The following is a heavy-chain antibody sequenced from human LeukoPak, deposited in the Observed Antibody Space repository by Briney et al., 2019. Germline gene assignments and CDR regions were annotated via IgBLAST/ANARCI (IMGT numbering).Heavy chain of an antibody. V-gene: IGHV3-23*01. CDR2: TTGSGETT. Sequence: GGSLRLSCAASGFTFSSYWTTWVRQAPGKGLEWVSGTTGSGETTYYADSVKGRFTISRDNFKNTLYLQMNSLRAEDTAFYYCAKGSGFGGYDLDYWGQGTLVTVSS. D-gene: IGHD5-12*01. CDR1: GFTFSSYW. J-gene: IGHJ4*02. CDR3: AKGSGFGGYDLDY.